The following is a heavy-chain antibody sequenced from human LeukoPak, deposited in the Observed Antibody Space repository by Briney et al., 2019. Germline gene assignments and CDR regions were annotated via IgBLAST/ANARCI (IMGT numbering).Heavy chain of an antibody. CDR1: GFTFPSYW. V-gene: IGHV3-74*01. CDR2: VEHDGNRT. J-gene: IGHJ4*02. CDR3: ATDLG. Sequence: PGGSLRLSCAASGFTFPSYWMHWVGPPPGKGLVWVSRVEHDGNRTASADSVTGRFTISRDNARNMVYLQMNSLRAEDTAVYYCATDLGWGQGTLVTVYS. D-gene: IGHD4-17*01.